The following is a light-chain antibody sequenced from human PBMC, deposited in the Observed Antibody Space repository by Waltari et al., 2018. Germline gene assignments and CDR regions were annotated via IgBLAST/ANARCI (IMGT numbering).Light chain of an antibody. CDR1: QSVSSN. CDR2: GAS. V-gene: IGKV3-15*01. J-gene: IGKJ3*01. CDR3: QQYNTWPQVT. Sequence: ETVMTQSPATLSVSPGERATLSCRASQSVSSNLAWYQQKPGQAPRLLIYGASTRATGIPARFSGSGSGTEFTLTISSLQSEDFAVYYCQQYNTWPQVTFGPGTKVDIK.